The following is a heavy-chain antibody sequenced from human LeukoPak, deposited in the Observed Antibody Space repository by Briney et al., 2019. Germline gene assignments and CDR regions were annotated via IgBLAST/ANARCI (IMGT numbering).Heavy chain of an antibody. CDR1: GFTFSSYA. Sequence: GGSLRVSCAASGFTFSSYAMHWVRQAPGKGLEYVSAISSNGGSTYYANSVKGRFTISRDNSKNTLYLQMGSLRAEDMAVYYCARAETTMVRGVIQYFDYWGQGTLVTVSS. CDR2: ISSNGGST. V-gene: IGHV3-64*01. D-gene: IGHD3-10*01. CDR3: ARAETTMVRGVIQYFDY. J-gene: IGHJ4*02.